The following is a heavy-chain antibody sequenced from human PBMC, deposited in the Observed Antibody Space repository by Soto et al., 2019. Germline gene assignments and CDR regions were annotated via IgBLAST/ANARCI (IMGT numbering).Heavy chain of an antibody. J-gene: IGHJ4*02. Sequence: HPGGSLRLSCEACGFVFRTSWITWVRQPPWKGLEWVASMNVDGGEIYYVGSVRGRFTVSRDNAKNALYLQMNSLRVKDTAVYYCPRELGQKTLDYLGQRILVTVSS. CDR2: MNVDGGEI. CDR3: PRELGQKTLDY. CDR1: GFVFRTSW. V-gene: IGHV3-7*03. D-gene: IGHD6-6*01.